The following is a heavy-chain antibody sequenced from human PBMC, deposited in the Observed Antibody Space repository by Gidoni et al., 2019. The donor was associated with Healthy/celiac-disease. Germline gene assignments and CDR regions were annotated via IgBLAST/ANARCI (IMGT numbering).Heavy chain of an antibody. Sequence: QVQLQESGPGLVKPSQTLSLTCTVSGGSISSGGYYWSWIRQHPGKGLEWIGYIYYSGSTYYNPSLKSRVTISVDTSKNQFSLKLSSVTAADTAVYYCARETYCGGDCRSLNAFDIWGQGTMVTVSS. CDR2: IYYSGST. CDR1: GGSISSGGYY. J-gene: IGHJ3*02. D-gene: IGHD2-21*02. V-gene: IGHV4-31*03. CDR3: ARETYCGGDCRSLNAFDI.